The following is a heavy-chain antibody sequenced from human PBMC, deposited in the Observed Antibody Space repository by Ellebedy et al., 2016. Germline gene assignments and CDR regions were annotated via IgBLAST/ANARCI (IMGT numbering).Heavy chain of an antibody. D-gene: IGHD3-10*01. Sequence: GESLKISXAASGFTFSSYGMHWVRQAPGKGLEWVAVISYDGSNKYYADSVKGRFTISRDNSKNTLYLQMNSLRAEDTAVYYCAREYYYGLDGYWGQGTLVTVSS. CDR2: ISYDGSNK. V-gene: IGHV3-30*03. CDR3: AREYYYGLDGY. CDR1: GFTFSSYG. J-gene: IGHJ4*02.